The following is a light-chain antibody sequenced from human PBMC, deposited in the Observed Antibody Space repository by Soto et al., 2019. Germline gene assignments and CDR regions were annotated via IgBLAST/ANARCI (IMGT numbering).Light chain of an antibody. Sequence: EMVFRHSPFNLSLSPLKTATLSCRASQTVNSDYLAWFQQRPGQAPRLLIFATSRRATDIPDRFSGSGSGTDFTLAIRRLEPEDFAVYYCHQFGYSPRTFGQGTKVDIK. CDR1: QTVNSDY. V-gene: IGKV3-20*01. J-gene: IGKJ1*01. CDR3: HQFGYSPRT. CDR2: ATS.